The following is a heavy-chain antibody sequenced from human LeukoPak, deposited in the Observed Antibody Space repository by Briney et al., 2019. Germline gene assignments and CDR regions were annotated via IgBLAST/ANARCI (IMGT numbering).Heavy chain of an antibody. V-gene: IGHV3-48*03. CDR2: ISSSGTTI. Sequence: KAGGSLRLSCATSGFIFSSYEMNWVRQAPGKGLEWVSYISSSGTTIYYADSVKGRFTISRDNAKNSLYLQMNSLRAEDTAVYYCARGQDTVITSRDAFDIWGQGTMVTVSS. CDR1: GFIFSSYE. CDR3: ARGQDTVITSRDAFDI. J-gene: IGHJ3*02. D-gene: IGHD4-23*01.